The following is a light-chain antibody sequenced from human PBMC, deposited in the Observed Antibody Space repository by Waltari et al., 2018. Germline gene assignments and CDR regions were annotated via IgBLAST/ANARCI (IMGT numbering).Light chain of an antibody. CDR2: DAS. Sequence: EIVLTQSPATLSMSPGESAPLSCRASQGVNKYLAWYQQRPGQAPRLHIYDASNRATGIPARFSGSGSGTEFTLTISSLEPEDFALYYCQHRGTWPLSFGPGTTV. V-gene: IGKV3D-11*01. CDR1: QGVNKY. CDR3: QHRGTWPLS. J-gene: IGKJ3*01.